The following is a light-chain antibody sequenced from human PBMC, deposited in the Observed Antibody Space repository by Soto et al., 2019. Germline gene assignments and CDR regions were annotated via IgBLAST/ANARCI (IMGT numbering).Light chain of an antibody. CDR2: DVT. J-gene: IGLJ3*02. Sequence: QSALTQPRSVSGSPGQSVTISCTGTSSDVGAYNFVSWYQLHPGKAPTLMIFDVTKRPSGVPDRFSGSKSGNTASLTISGLQAEDEADYYCCSYAGSYWVFGGGTKLTVL. CDR3: CSYAGSYWV. CDR1: SSDVGAYNF. V-gene: IGLV2-11*01.